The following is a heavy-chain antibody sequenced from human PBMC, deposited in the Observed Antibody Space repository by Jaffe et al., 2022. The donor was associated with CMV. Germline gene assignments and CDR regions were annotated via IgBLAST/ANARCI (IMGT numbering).Heavy chain of an antibody. CDR3: ARDGVGDFWSGYRVYDKAGYGMDV. CDR1: GFTFSSYG. D-gene: IGHD3-3*01. J-gene: IGHJ6*02. Sequence: QVQLVESGGGVVQPGRSLRLSCAASGFTFSSYGMHWVRQAPGKGLEWVAVIWYDGSNKYYADSVKGRFTISRDNSKNTLYLQMNSLRAEDTAVYYCARDGVGDFWSGYRVYDKAGYGMDVWGQGTTVTVSS. V-gene: IGHV3-33*01. CDR2: IWYDGSNK.